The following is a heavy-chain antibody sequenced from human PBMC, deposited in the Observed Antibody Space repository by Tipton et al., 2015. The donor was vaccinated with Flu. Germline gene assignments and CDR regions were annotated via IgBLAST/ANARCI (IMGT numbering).Heavy chain of an antibody. CDR2: IYYSGST. CDR3: ASATTVTTSGMDV. Sequence: TLSLTCTVSGASITIYYLTWIPQPPGRGLEWIGPIYYSGSTDNNPSLKSRVTISVDTSKNPFSLKLSSVTAAGTAVYYCASATTVTTSGMDVWGQGTTVTVSS. V-gene: IGHV4-59*01. D-gene: IGHD4-11*01. CDR1: GASITIYY. J-gene: IGHJ6*02.